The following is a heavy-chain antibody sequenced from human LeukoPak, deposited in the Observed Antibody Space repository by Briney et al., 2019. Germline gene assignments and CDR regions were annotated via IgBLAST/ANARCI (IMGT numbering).Heavy chain of an antibody. CDR2: IVPIFGTA. CDR1: GGTFSSYA. Sequence: SVKVSCKASGGTFSSYAISWVRQAPGQGLEWMGGIVPIFGTANYAQKFQGRVTITADKSTSTAYMELSSLRSEDTAVYYCARGYSGYDYFDYWDQGTLVTVSS. CDR3: ARGYSGYDYFDY. J-gene: IGHJ4*02. D-gene: IGHD5-12*01. V-gene: IGHV1-69*06.